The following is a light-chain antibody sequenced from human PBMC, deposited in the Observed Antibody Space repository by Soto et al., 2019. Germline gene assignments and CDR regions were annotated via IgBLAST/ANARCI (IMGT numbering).Light chain of an antibody. V-gene: IGKV3-15*01. CDR2: GAS. J-gene: IGKJ1*01. CDR1: QSVSSN. CDR3: QQYNNWPQT. Sequence: EIVVAEFPATLAVSPGEKASLSCRASQSVSSNLAWYQQKPGQAPRLLIYGASTRATGIPARFSGSGSGTDFTLTISGLQSEDFAVYYCQQYNNWPQTFGQGTKVDIK.